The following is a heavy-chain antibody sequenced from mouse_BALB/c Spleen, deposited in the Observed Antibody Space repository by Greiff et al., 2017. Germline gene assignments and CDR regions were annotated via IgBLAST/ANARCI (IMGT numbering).Heavy chain of an antibody. CDR3: ARSPYDGGYYYAMDY. Sequence: EVKLMESGPSLVKPSQTLSLTCSVTGDSITSGYWNWIRKFPGNKLEYMGYISYSGSTYYNPSLKSRISITRDTSKNQYYLQLNSVTTEDTATDFCARSPYDGGYYYAMDYWGQGTSVTVSS. CDR1: GDSITSGY. D-gene: IGHD2-14*01. CDR2: ISYSGST. J-gene: IGHJ4*01. V-gene: IGHV3-8*02.